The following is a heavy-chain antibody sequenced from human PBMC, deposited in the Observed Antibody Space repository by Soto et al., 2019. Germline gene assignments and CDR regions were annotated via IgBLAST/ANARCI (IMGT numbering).Heavy chain of an antibody. J-gene: IGHJ4*02. D-gene: IGHD1-7*01. Sequence: EVQLLESGGGLVQPGGSLRLSCAASGFTFSSYGMTWVRQAPGKGLEWVSFSSATGAGTYCADSVKGRFTISRDNSKNTLYLQMTSLRADDTAVYYCAKDRLAGGNYGFYSDFWGQGALVIVSS. CDR3: AKDRLAGGNYGFYSDF. V-gene: IGHV3-23*01. CDR2: SSATGAGT. CDR1: GFTFSSYG.